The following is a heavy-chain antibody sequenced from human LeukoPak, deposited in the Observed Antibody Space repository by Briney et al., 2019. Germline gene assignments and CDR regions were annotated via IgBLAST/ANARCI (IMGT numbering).Heavy chain of an antibody. Sequence: SQTLSLTCAISGDSVSRNNIAWNWIRQSPSRGLEWLGRTYYNSQWYNDYAVSVRSRITINPDTSKNQFSLQLNSVTPEDMAVYFCARGRDVVVVPAADFDYWGQGILVTVSS. CDR3: ARGRDVVVVPAADFDY. V-gene: IGHV6-1*01. D-gene: IGHD2-2*01. CDR2: TYYNSQWYN. J-gene: IGHJ4*02. CDR1: GDSVSRNNIA.